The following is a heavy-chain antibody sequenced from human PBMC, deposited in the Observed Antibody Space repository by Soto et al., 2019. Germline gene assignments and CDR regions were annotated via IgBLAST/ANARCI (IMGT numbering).Heavy chain of an antibody. CDR1: GGSVSSGSYY. D-gene: IGHD4-4*01. Sequence: QVQLQESGPGLVKPSETLSLTCTVSGGSVSSGSYYWSWIRQPPGKGLEWIGYIYYSGSTNYNPSLKSRVTISVDTSKIQFSLKLSSVTAADTAVYYCARYSNEDYYYYGMDVWGQGTTVTVSS. CDR2: IYYSGST. V-gene: IGHV4-61*01. CDR3: ARYSNEDYYYYGMDV. J-gene: IGHJ6*02.